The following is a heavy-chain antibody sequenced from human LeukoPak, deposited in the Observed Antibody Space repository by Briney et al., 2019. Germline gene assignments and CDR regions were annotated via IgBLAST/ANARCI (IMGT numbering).Heavy chain of an antibody. D-gene: IGHD4-23*01. CDR3: ARAFDYGGNPFDY. V-gene: IGHV4-39*01. J-gene: IGHJ4*02. Sequence: SETLSLTCTVSGGSISSSSYYWGWIRQPPGKGLEWIGTIYYSGSTYYNPSLKSRVTISVDTSKNQFSLKLSSVTAADTAVYYCARAFDYGGNPFDYWGQGTLVTVSS. CDR2: IYYSGST. CDR1: GGSISSSSYY.